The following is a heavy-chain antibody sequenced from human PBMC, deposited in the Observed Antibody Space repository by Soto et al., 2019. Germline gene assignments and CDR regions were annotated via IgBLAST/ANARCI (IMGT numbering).Heavy chain of an antibody. J-gene: IGHJ4*02. V-gene: IGHV3-7*01. CDR2: INRGGDDR. Sequence: EVQLVESGGGLVQPGGSLRLSCAGSGFTFGADWMSWVRQAPGKGLEWVANINRGGDDRYYVDSVKGRFTISRDNAKSRLYLQMNSLRVEDTAVYYCTRDLDTSGSAPISEYWGQGTLVTVSS. D-gene: IGHD3-22*01. CDR3: TRDLDTSGSAPISEY. CDR1: GFTFGADW.